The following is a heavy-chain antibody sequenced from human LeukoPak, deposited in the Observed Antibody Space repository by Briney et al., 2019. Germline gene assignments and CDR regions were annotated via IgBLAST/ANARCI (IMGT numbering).Heavy chain of an antibody. CDR1: AVTSCSSY. CDR3: ARDHGIPGSGSYRFDY. J-gene: IGHJ4*01. Sequence: LRLPCGASAVTSCSSYIKCVIRQPPGKLLWCSSINSNSSYIYYAHSVKDRFSISRDYAKNLLYLQRNSLRIEDTAVYYCARDHGIPGSGSYRFDYWGHGTLVTVSS. CDR2: INSNSSYI. V-gene: IGHV3-21*06. D-gene: IGHD3-10*01.